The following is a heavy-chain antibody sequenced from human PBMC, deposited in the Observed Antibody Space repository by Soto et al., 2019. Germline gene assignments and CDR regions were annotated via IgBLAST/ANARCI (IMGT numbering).Heavy chain of an antibody. CDR3: ARIKLVEWFFINVDVYDMDV. Sequence: PGWSLRLSCVXSGFSLSDYAVNWVRQAPGEGVEWVPFISSDSRTTYYADSVEGRFTVSRDNARNSVSLQMDSLRDEDAAVYYCARIKLVEWFFINVDVYDMDVWGQGTPVTVSS. D-gene: IGHD3-3*01. V-gene: IGHV3-48*02. J-gene: IGHJ6*02. CDR2: ISSDSRTT. CDR1: GFSLSDYA.